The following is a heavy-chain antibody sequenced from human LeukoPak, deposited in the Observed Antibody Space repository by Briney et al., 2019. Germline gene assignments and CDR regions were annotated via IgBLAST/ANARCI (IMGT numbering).Heavy chain of an antibody. Sequence: PSETLSLTCAVYGGSFSGYYWSWIRQPPGKGLEWIGEINHSGSTNYNPSLKSRVTISVDTSKNQFSLKLSSVTAADTAVYYCARGPSIQEWSDPYYYYGMDVWGQGTTVTVSS. CDR1: GGSFSGYY. D-gene: IGHD5-18*01. CDR3: ARGPSIQEWSDPYYYYGMDV. CDR2: INHSGST. V-gene: IGHV4-34*01. J-gene: IGHJ6*02.